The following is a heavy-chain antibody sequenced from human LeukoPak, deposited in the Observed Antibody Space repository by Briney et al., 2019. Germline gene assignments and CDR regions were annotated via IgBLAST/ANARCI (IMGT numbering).Heavy chain of an antibody. Sequence: GGSLRLSCAAPGFTFSGNGMHWVPQAPGKGLGWVAFIRVDGSNKYSADSVKGRFTISRENSKNPPYLQRNSLRAEDKAVYYCARRAGAYSHPYDYWGQGTLVTVSS. CDR3: ARRAGAYSHPYDY. CDR2: IRVDGSNK. J-gene: IGHJ4*02. D-gene: IGHD4/OR15-4a*01. CDR1: GFTFSGNG. V-gene: IGHV3-30*02.